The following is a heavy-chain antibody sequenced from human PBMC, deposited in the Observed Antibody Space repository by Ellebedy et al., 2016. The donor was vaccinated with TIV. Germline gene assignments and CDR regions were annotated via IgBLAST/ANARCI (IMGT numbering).Heavy chain of an antibody. V-gene: IGHV4-59*01. CDR1: GGSISSYY. CDR3: ARGPYYDYQGDYYGMDV. D-gene: IGHD3-3*01. Sequence: GSLRLSXTVSGGSISSYYWSWIRQPAGKGLEWIGYIYYSGSTNYNPSLKSRVTISVDTSKNQFSLKLSSVTAADTAVYYCARGPYYDYQGDYYGMDVWGQGTTVTVSS. CDR2: IYYSGST. J-gene: IGHJ6*02.